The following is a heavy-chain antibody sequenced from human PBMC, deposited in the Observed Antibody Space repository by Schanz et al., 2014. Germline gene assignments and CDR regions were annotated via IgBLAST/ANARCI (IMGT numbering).Heavy chain of an antibody. D-gene: IGHD2-2*02. Sequence: EVQLVESGGSLVQPGGSLRLSCATSRLTFGNYWMSWVRQAPGKGLEWVANINQDGSQKYYVGSVKGRFTISRDNAKDSLYLQMTSLRAEDTAVYYCATQYCSGTTCYTDSWDHWGQGTLVTVSS. CDR3: ATQYCSGTTCYTDSWDH. J-gene: IGHJ4*01. V-gene: IGHV3-7*01. CDR2: INQDGSQK. CDR1: RLTFGNYW.